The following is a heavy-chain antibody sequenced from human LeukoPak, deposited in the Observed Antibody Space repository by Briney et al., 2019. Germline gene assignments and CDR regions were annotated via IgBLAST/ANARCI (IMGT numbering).Heavy chain of an antibody. J-gene: IGHJ4*02. D-gene: IGHD3-10*01. V-gene: IGHV1-2*02. CDR1: GYTFTDYY. CDR2: INPNSGGT. CDR3: ARVWTYGSLDFDY. Sequence: GASVRVSCKASGYTFTDYYIHWVRQAPGQGLESMGWINPNSGGTKYARKFQGRVTMTRDTSISTAYMEVSRLRDDDTAFYYCARVWTYGSLDFDYWGQGTLVTVSS.